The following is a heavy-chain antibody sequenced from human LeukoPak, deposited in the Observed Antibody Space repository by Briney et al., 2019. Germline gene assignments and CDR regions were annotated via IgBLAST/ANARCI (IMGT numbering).Heavy chain of an antibody. V-gene: IGHV4-59*01. CDR1: GGSISSYY. D-gene: IGHD6-6*01. Sequence: PSGTLSLTCTVSGGSISSYYWSWIRQPPGKGLEWIGYIYYSGSTNYNPSLKSRVTISVDTSKNQFSLKLSSVTAADTAVYYCARGSYDSSSLYYYYYGMDVWGQGTTVTVSS. J-gene: IGHJ6*02. CDR3: ARGSYDSSSLYYYYYGMDV. CDR2: IYYSGST.